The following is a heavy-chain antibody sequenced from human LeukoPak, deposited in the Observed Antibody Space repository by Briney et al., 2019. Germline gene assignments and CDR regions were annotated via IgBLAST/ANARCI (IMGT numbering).Heavy chain of an antibody. CDR2: LYYSGSS. CDR3: ASWFRSTRAFDI. Sequence: SETLSLTCTVSGGSITSSNYYWGWIRQPPGKGLEWIGTLYYSGSSYYNPSLKSRVTISVDTSKNQFSLKLNSVTAADTAVYYCASWFRSTRAFDIRGQGTMVTVSS. CDR1: GGSITSSNYY. V-gene: IGHV4-39*07. J-gene: IGHJ3*02. D-gene: IGHD3-10*01.